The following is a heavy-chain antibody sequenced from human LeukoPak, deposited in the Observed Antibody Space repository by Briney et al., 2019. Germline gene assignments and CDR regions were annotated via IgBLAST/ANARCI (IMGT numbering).Heavy chain of an antibody. Sequence: GGSLRLSCAASGFTFSSSGMHWVRQAPGKGLEWVTFIGYDGSNKYYADSVKGRFTISRDNSKNTLYLQMNSLRAEDTAVYYCAKRGTVHIVDTAMAGGLSFDYWGQGTLVTVSS. D-gene: IGHD5-18*01. CDR1: GFTFSSSG. CDR3: AKRGTVHIVDTAMAGGLSFDY. V-gene: IGHV3-30*02. J-gene: IGHJ4*02. CDR2: IGYDGSNK.